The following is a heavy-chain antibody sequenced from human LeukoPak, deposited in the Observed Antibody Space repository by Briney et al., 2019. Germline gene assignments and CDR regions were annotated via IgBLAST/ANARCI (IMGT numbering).Heavy chain of an antibody. CDR2: INPNSGGT. D-gene: IGHD2-15*01. CDR3: ARERAPIVVVVADDAFDI. V-gene: IGHV1-2*02. Sequence: GASVKVSCKASGYTFTGYYMHWVRQAPGQGLEWMGWINPNSGGTNYAQRFQGRVTMTRDTSISTAYMELSRLRSDDTAVYYCARERAPIVVVVADDAFDIWGQGTMVTVSS. J-gene: IGHJ3*02. CDR1: GYTFTGYY.